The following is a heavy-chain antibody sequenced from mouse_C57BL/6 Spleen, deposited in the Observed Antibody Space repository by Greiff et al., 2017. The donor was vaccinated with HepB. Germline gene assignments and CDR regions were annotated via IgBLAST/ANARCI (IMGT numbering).Heavy chain of an antibody. CDR2: ISSGNSTI. CDR1: GFTFSDYG. D-gene: IGHD2-4*01. CDR3: ARMGDYDWYFDV. Sequence: EVMLVESGGGLVKPGGSLKLSCAASGFTFSDYGMHWVRQAPEKGLEWVAYISSGNSTIYYADTVKGRYTISRDNAKNTLFLQMTSLRSEDTAMYYCARMGDYDWYFDVWGTGTTVTVSS. V-gene: IGHV5-17*01. J-gene: IGHJ1*03.